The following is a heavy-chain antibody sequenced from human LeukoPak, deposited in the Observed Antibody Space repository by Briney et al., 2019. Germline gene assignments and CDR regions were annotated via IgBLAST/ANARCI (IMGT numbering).Heavy chain of an antibody. D-gene: IGHD2-21*02. CDR3: ASSFCGGDCYSPDY. Sequence: GGSLRLSCAASGFTFSGYAMSWVRQAPGKGLEWVSYISGSSTTIHYADSVKGRFTVSRDNAKNSLYLQMNSLRDEDTAVYYCASSFCGGDCYSPDYWGQGTLVTVSS. CDR1: GFTFSGYA. V-gene: IGHV3-48*02. CDR2: ISGSSTTI. J-gene: IGHJ4*02.